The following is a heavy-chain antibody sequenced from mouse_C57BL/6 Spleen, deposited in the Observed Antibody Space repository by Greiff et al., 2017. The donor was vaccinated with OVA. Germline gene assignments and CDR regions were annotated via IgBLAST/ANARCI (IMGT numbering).Heavy chain of an antibody. CDR2: IYPGSGST. Sequence: VQLQQPGAELVKPGASVQMSCKASGYTFTSYWITWVKQRPGQGLEWIGDIYPGSGSTNYNEKFKCKATLTVDTSSSTAYMQLSSLTSEDSAVYYCARTGDTFDYWGQGTTLTVSS. CDR1: GYTFTSYW. V-gene: IGHV1-55*01. D-gene: IGHD3-3*01. CDR3: ARTGDTFDY. J-gene: IGHJ2*01.